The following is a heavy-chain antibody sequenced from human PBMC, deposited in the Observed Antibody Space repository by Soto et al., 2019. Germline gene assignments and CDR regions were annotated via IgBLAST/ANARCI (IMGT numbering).Heavy chain of an antibody. V-gene: IGHV3-30*18. J-gene: IGHJ6*02. D-gene: IGHD3-10*01. CDR1: GFTFSSYG. CDR2: ISYDGSNK. Sequence: QVQLVESGGGVVQPGRSLRLSCAASGFTFSSYGMHWVRQAPGKGLEWVAVISYDGSNKYYADSVKGRFTISRDNSKSTLYLQMNSLRAEDTAVYYCAKDLWFGFMDVWGQGTTVTVSS. CDR3: AKDLWFGFMDV.